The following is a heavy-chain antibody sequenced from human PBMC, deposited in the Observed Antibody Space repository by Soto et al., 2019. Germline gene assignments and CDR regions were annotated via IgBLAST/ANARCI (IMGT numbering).Heavy chain of an antibody. D-gene: IGHD1-26*01. V-gene: IGHV3-20*04. J-gene: IGHJ4*02. CDR2: VNWNGGST. CDR3: VRGASLNFDY. Sequence: EVQLVESGGGVLRPGGSLRLSCPASGFTFDDYGMSWPGQAPGKGLEWVSGVNWNGGSTGYADSVKGRFTISRDNAKNSLYLQMNSLRAEDTAFYYCVRGASLNFDYWGQGTLVTVSS. CDR1: GFTFDDYG.